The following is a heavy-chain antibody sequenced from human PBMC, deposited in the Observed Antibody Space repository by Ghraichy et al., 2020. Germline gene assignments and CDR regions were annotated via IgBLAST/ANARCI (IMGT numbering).Heavy chain of an antibody. D-gene: IGHD1-26*01. CDR2: IYYSEST. CDR1: GGSISSYY. J-gene: IGHJ6*02. Sequence: SETLSLTCTVSGGSISSYYWSWIRQPPGKGLEWIGYIYYSESTNYNPSLKSRVTISVDTSKNQFSLKLSSVTAADTAVYYCARHGAPDYYGMDVWGQGTPVTVSS. CDR3: ARHGAPDYYGMDV. V-gene: IGHV4-59*08.